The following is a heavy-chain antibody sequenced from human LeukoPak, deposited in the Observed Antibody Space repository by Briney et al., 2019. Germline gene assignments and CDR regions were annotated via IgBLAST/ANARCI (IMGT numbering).Heavy chain of an antibody. CDR1: GYTLTELS. J-gene: IGHJ5*02. V-gene: IGHV1-24*01. D-gene: IGHD2-2*01. Sequence: ASVKVSCKVSGYTLTELSMHWVRQAPGKGLEWMGGFDPEDGETIYAQKFQGRVTITADESTSTAYMELSSLRSEDTAVYYCAREDYCSSTSCYRRDNWFDPWGQGTLVTVSS. CDR3: AREDYCSSTSCYRRDNWFDP. CDR2: FDPEDGET.